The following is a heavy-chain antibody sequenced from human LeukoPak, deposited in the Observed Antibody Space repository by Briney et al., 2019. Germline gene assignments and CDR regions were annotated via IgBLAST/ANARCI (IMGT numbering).Heavy chain of an antibody. CDR2: IYYSGST. CDR3: ARLGIAAAGAGLDY. V-gene: IGHV4-31*03. Sequence: SETLSLTCTVSGGSISSGGYYWSWIRQHPGKGLEWIGYIYYSGSTYYNPSLKSRVTISVDTSKNQFSLKLSSVTAADTAVYYCARLGIAAAGAGLDYWGQGTLVTVSS. J-gene: IGHJ4*02. CDR1: GGSISSGGYY. D-gene: IGHD6-13*01.